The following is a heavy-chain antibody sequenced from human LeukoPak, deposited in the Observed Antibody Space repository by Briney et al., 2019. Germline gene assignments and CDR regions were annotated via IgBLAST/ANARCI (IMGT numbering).Heavy chain of an antibody. CDR2: IKSKANSYAT. J-gene: IGHJ5*02. V-gene: IGHV3-73*01. D-gene: IGHD3-10*01. CDR3: TRLGDSGSYYGFDP. CDR1: GFTFSGSA. Sequence: PGRSLRLSCAASGFTFSGSAMHWVRQTSGKGLEWVGRIKSKANSYATAYAASVKGRFTISRDDSKNTAYLQMNSLKTEDTAVYFCTRLGDSGSYYGFDPWGQGTLVTVSS.